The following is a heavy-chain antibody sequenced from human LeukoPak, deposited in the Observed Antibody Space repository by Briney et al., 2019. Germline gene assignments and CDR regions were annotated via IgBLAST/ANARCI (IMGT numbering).Heavy chain of an antibody. CDR2: ISASGGST. CDR1: GFTFSSYV. V-gene: IGHV3-23*01. J-gene: IGHJ4*02. D-gene: IGHD4-23*01. CDR3: AKRSDYGGNWNYFDY. Sequence: GGSLRLSCAASGFTFSSYVMSWVRQAPGKGLEWVSAISASGGSTYYADSVKGRFTISRDNSKNTLYLQMNSLRAEDTAVYYCAKRSDYGGNWNYFDYWGQGTPVTVSS.